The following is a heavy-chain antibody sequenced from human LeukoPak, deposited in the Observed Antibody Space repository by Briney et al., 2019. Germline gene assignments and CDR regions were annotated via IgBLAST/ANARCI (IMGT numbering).Heavy chain of an antibody. D-gene: IGHD3-3*01. V-gene: IGHV3-21*01. CDR2: ISGSSSYM. CDR1: GFPFSAYS. J-gene: IGHJ3*02. CDR3: ARPGTTYYDFWSGYSSAFDI. Sequence: GGSLRLSCAASGFPFSAYSMNWVRQAPGKGLEWVSSISGSSSYMFYADSVKGRFTISRDNAKNSLYLQMNSLRAEDTAVYYCARPGTTYYDFWSGYSSAFDIWGQGTMVTVSS.